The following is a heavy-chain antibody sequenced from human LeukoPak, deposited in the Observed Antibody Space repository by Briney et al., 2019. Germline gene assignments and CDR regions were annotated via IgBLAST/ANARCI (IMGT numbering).Heavy chain of an antibody. CDR1: GFSFDSYS. CDR3: ARSSGWWALDY. J-gene: IGHJ4*02. CDR2: IDSAGTT. D-gene: IGHD6-13*01. Sequence: SETLSLTCSVSGFSFDSYSCHWVRQPPGKGLEDLAAIDSAGTTYFTPSLKSRFSISVDRSKSQCSLKLSSVTAADTAVYYCARSSGWWALDYWGQGTLVAVSS. V-gene: IGHV4-39*07.